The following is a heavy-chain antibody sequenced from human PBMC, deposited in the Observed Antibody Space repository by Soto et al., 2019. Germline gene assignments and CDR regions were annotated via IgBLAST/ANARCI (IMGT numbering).Heavy chain of an antibody. D-gene: IGHD3-3*01. CDR3: ARCSSRGTDWSGYYPYYYYYMDV. Sequence: ASVKVSCKASGYTFTTYYIHWVRQAPGQGLEWMGIINPNDGSASYAQKFQGRVTMTRDTSTSTVYMDLSSLRSEDTAVFYCARCSSRGTDWSGYYPYYYYYMDVWGKGTTVTVSS. V-gene: IGHV1-46*03. J-gene: IGHJ6*03. CDR1: GYTFTTYY. CDR2: INPNDGSA.